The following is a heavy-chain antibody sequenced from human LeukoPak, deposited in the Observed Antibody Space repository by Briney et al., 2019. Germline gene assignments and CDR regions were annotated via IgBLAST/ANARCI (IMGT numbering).Heavy chain of an antibody. CDR2: ISSGGSTI. Sequence: GGSLRLSCAASGSTFRTYEMNWVRQAPGKGLEWLSYISSGGSTIYQADAVKGRFTISRDNAKNSLFLQMNSLRGEDTAVYYCARDSMTSGEFDYWGQGTVVTVSS. V-gene: IGHV3-48*03. CDR3: ARDSMTSGEFDY. CDR1: GSTFRTYE. D-gene: IGHD2/OR15-2a*01. J-gene: IGHJ4*02.